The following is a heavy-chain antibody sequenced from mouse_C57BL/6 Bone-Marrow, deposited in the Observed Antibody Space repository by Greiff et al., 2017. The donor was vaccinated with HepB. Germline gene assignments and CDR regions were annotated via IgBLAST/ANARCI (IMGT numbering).Heavy chain of an antibody. CDR1: GFTFSDYG. Sequence: EVKLMESGGGLVKPGGSLKLSCAASGFTFSDYGMHWVRQAPEKGLEWVAYISSGSSTIYYADTVKGRFTISRDNAKNTLFLQMTSLRSEDTAMYYCANPYYGSSYGYFDVWGTGTTVTVSS. V-gene: IGHV5-17*01. CDR2: ISSGSSTI. D-gene: IGHD1-1*01. J-gene: IGHJ1*03. CDR3: ANPYYGSSYGYFDV.